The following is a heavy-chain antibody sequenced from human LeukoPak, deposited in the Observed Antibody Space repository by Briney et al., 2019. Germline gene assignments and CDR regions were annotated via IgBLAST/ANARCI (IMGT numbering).Heavy chain of an antibody. CDR3: ARHTWQWLPFDD. Sequence: SETLSLTCTVSGGSISSSSYYWGWIRQPPGKGLEWIGNIFYSGSTYYSPSLRSRVTISLDTSRNQFSLKLNSVTAADTAVYYCARHTWQWLPFDDWGQGTQVTISS. CDR2: IFYSGST. V-gene: IGHV4-39*07. D-gene: IGHD5-12*01. J-gene: IGHJ4*02. CDR1: GGSISSSSYY.